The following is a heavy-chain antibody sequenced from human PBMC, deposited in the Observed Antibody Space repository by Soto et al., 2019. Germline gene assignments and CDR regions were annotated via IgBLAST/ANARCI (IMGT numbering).Heavy chain of an antibody. D-gene: IGHD4-17*01. CDR1: GYNFTSHY. CDR3: ARTEMTTLPNFAY. Sequence: ASVNVSCKASGYNFTSHYRHWVRQAPGQGLESMGIIYPTSGRTVYAQKFQGRVTMTRDTSTRSFYMELSSLRSDDTAVYYCARTEMTTLPNFAYWG. CDR2: IYPTSGRT. J-gene: IGHJ4*01. V-gene: IGHV1-46*01.